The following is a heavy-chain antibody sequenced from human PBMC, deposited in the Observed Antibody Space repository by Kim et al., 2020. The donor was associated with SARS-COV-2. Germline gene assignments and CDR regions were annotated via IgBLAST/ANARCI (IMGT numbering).Heavy chain of an antibody. Sequence: GGSLRLSCAASGFTLSNYWTHWVRQAPGKGLVWVSRIKGDGSGTNYAYSVKGRFTISRDDAKNTLYLQMNSLRDDDTAVYYCSRGWDTVTDYWGQGTLVTVSS. CDR2: IKGDGSGT. D-gene: IGHD4-17*01. CDR3: SRGWDTVTDY. J-gene: IGHJ4*02. CDR1: GFTLSNYW. V-gene: IGHV3-74*01.